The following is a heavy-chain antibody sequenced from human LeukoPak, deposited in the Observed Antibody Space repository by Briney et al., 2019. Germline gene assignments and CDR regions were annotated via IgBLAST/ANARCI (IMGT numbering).Heavy chain of an antibody. Sequence: GRSLRLSCAASGFTFSSYGMHWVRQAPGKRLEWVAVISYDGISKYYADSAKGRFTISRDNSKNTLYLQMNSLRAEDTGVFYCARLEAAASFVYNLHGMDVWGQGTTVTVSS. V-gene: IGHV3-30*03. CDR3: ARLEAAASFVYNLHGMDV. CDR2: ISYDGISK. J-gene: IGHJ6*02. CDR1: GFTFSSYG. D-gene: IGHD6-25*01.